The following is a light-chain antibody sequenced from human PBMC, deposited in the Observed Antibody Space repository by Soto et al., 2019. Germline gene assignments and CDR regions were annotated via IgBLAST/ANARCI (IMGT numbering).Light chain of an antibody. CDR3: QQYIRWPLT. J-gene: IGKJ4*01. CDR1: QSVSSN. Sequence: EIVMTQSPATLSVSPGERATLSCRASQSVSSNSAWYQQKPGQAPSLLIYGASTRATGTPARFSGSGSGTEFTLTISSLQSEDFAVYYCQQYIRWPLTFRGGTKVEIK. V-gene: IGKV3-15*01. CDR2: GAS.